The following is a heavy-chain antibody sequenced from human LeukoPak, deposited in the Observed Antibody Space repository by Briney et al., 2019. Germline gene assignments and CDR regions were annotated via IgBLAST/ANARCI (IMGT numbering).Heavy chain of an antibody. D-gene: IGHD3-22*01. V-gene: IGHV4-59*01. CDR1: GGSISIYY. Sequence: SETLSLTCTVSGGSISIYYWSWIRQPPGKGLEWIGYIYYSGSTNYNPSLKSRVTISVDTSKNQFSLKLSSVTAADTAVYYCARVGYYDSSGYDFDYWGQGTLVTVSS. J-gene: IGHJ4*02. CDR3: ARVGYYDSSGYDFDY. CDR2: IYYSGST.